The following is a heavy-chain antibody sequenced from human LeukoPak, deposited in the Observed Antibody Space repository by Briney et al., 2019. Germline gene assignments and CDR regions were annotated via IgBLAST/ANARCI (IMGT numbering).Heavy chain of an antibody. CDR3: AKDRHFFASRTYGVDY. CDR2: ISGSGGST. D-gene: IGHD2/OR15-2a*01. Sequence: GASLRLSCAASGFTFSSYAMSWVRQAPGKGLEWVSAISGSGGSTYYADSVKGRFTISRDSSKNTLYLQMHSLRAEDTAVYYCAKDRHFFASRTYGVDYWGQGTLVTVSS. CDR1: GFTFSSYA. J-gene: IGHJ4*02. V-gene: IGHV3-23*01.